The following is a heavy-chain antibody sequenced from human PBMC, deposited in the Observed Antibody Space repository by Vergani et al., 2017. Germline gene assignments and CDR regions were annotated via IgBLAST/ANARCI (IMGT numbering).Heavy chain of an antibody. Sequence: QVQLVQSGAEVKKPGSSVKVSCKASGGTFSSYAISWVRQAPGQGLEWMGGIIPIFGTANYAQKFQGRVTITADESTSTAYMELSSLRSEDTAVYYCARSYSSGYYCGPGDYGMDVWGQGTTVTVSS. CDR2: IIPIFGTA. D-gene: IGHD3-22*01. J-gene: IGHJ6*02. CDR1: GGTFSSYA. V-gene: IGHV1-69*01. CDR3: ARSYSSGYYCGPGDYGMDV.